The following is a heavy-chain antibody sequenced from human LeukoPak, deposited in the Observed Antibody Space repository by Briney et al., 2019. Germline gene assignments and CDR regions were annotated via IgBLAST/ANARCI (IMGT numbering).Heavy chain of an antibody. CDR3: ARDGSREWPIGY. Sequence: GGSLRLSCAASGFTFSSKWMSWVRQAPGKGLEWVANIKYDGSGKYYVDSVKGRFTISRDNAKNSLYLQMNSLRAEDTAVYYCARDGSREWPIGYWGQGTLVTVSS. CDR2: IKYDGSGK. J-gene: IGHJ4*02. V-gene: IGHV3-7*01. CDR1: GFTFSSKW. D-gene: IGHD3-10*01.